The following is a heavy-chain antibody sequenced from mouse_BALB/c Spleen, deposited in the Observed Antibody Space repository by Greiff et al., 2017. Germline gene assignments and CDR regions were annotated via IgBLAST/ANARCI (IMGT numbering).Heavy chain of an antibody. V-gene: IGHV1S81*02. CDR3: TRSDYGTRYYYAMDY. D-gene: IGHD1-1*01. J-gene: IGHJ4*01. CDR1: GYTFTSYY. CDR2: INPSNGGT. Sequence: VQLQQPGAELVKPGASVKLSCKASGYTFTSYYMYWVKQRPGQGLEWIGGINPSNGGTNFNEKFKSKATLTVDKSSSTAYMQLSSLTSEDSAVYYCTRSDYGTRYYYAMDYWGQGTSVTVSS.